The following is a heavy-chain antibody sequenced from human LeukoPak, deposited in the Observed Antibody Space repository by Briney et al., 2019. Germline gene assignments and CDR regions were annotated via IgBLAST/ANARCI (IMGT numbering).Heavy chain of an antibody. J-gene: IGHJ3*02. Sequence: SETLPVTCTVSGGSISSSSYYWGWIRQPPGKGLEWIGSIYYSGSTYYNPSLKSRVTISLDTSKNQFSLKLSSVTAADTAVYYCARNEHSSSLGAFDIWGQGTMVIVSS. CDR2: IYYSGST. CDR3: ARNEHSSSLGAFDI. V-gene: IGHV4-39*07. D-gene: IGHD6-6*01. CDR1: GGSISSSSYY.